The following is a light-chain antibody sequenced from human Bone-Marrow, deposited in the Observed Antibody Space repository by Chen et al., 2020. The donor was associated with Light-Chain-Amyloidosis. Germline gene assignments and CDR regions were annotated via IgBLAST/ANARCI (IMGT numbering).Light chain of an antibody. Sequence: DIVLTQSPATLSLSPGERATLSCRASQSVRRYLDWYQQKPGQAPRLLIYDASNRASGLPARFSGSGSGTDFTLTIRSLEPEDFAVYYCQQRSNWPQRTFGQGTKVEIK. V-gene: IGKV3-11*01. CDR2: DAS. CDR3: QQRSNWPQRT. J-gene: IGKJ1*01. CDR1: QSVRRY.